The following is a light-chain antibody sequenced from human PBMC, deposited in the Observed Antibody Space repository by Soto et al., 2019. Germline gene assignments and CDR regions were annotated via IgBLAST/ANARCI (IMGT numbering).Light chain of an antibody. V-gene: IGKV1-5*01. CDR3: QQYHXXXXT. Sequence: DIQMTQSPSTLSASVGDRVTITCRASQTISFSLAWYQQKPGKAPKLLIYDASTLQSGVPSRFSGSESGTEFILTIXXXXXXDFATYYCQQYHXXXXTFG. CDR1: QTISFS. J-gene: IGKJ1*01. CDR2: DAS.